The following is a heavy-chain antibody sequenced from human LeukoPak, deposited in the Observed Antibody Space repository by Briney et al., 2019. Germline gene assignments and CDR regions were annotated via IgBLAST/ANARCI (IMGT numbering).Heavy chain of an antibody. D-gene: IGHD6-13*01. J-gene: IGHJ4*02. CDR2: IYYSGST. CDR3: ARTSSSSWDFDY. CDR1: GGSISSYY. Sequence: SETLSLTCTVSGGSISSYYWSWIRQPPGKGLEWIGYIYYSGSTNYNPSLMSRVTISVDTSKNQFSLKLSSVTAADTAVYYCARTSSSSWDFDYWGQGTLVTVSS. V-gene: IGHV4-59*01.